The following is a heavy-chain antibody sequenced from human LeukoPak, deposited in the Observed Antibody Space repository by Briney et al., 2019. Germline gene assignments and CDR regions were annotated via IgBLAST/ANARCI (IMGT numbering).Heavy chain of an antibody. CDR1: GFSFSSYA. J-gene: IGHJ5*02. D-gene: IGHD2-2*01. CDR3: AKDPGCTSCFHGFDP. V-gene: IGHV3-23*01. CDR2: ICGSGGST. Sequence: GASLRLSCAASGFSFSSYAMSWVRQAPGKGLEWVSAICGSGGSTYYADSVKGRFTTSRDTSKNTLYLQMNSLRAEDTAVYYCAKDPGCTSCFHGFDPWGQGTLVTVST.